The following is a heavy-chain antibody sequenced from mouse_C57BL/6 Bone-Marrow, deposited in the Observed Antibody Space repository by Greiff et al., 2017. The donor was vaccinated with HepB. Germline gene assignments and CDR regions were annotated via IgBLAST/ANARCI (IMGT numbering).Heavy chain of an antibody. Sequence: VKLMESGAELVRPGASVKLSCKASGYTFTDYYINWVKQRPGQGLEWIARIYPGSGNTYYNEKFKGKATLTAEKSSSTAYMQLSSLTSEDSAVYFCARREWLPYYYAMDYWGQGTSVTVSS. CDR2: IYPGSGNT. J-gene: IGHJ4*01. V-gene: IGHV1-76*01. CDR1: GYTFTDYY. CDR3: ARREWLPYYYAMDY. D-gene: IGHD2-2*01.